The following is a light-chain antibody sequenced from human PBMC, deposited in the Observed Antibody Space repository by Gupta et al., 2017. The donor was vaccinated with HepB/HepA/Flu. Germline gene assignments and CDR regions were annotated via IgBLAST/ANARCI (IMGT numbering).Light chain of an antibody. J-gene: IGLJ2*01. Sequence: HSVLPQSTSISGTPGQRVTISCSGGSSNVGSNNVNWYQQLPGTAPKLLLYYNDERPSGVPDRISGSKSGTSASLAISGLQSEDEADYVCAAWDTSLNAVVFGGGTKLTVL. V-gene: IGLV1-44*01. CDR2: YND. CDR3: AAWDTSLNAVV. CDR1: SSNVGSNN.